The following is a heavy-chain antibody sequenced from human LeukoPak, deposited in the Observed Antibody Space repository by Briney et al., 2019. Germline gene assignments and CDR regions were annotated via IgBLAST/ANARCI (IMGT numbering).Heavy chain of an antibody. CDR2: INHSGST. V-gene: IGHV4-34*01. D-gene: IGHD1-26*01. J-gene: IGHJ4*02. Sequence: SETLYLTCAVYGGPFSGYYWSWIRQPPGKGLEWIGEINHSGSTNYNPSLKSRVTISVDTSKNQLSLKLSSVTAADTAVYYCARGTKWELLSGLDYWGQGTLVTVSS. CDR1: GGPFSGYY. CDR3: ARGTKWELLSGLDY.